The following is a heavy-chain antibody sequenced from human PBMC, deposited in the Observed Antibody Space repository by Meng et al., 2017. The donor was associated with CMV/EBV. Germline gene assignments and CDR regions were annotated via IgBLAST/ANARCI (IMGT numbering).Heavy chain of an antibody. J-gene: IGHJ5*02. CDR2: IRYNGGST. Sequence: VTFNNYAMGWVRQAPGKGLEWVSGIRYNGGSTYYADSVKGRFTISRDNSKNTLYLQMNSLRDEDTAVYYCAKDGGAGYGGNSDWFDPWGQGTLVTVSS. D-gene: IGHD4-23*01. CDR3: AKDGGAGYGGNSDWFDP. V-gene: IGHV3-23*01. CDR1: VTFNNYA.